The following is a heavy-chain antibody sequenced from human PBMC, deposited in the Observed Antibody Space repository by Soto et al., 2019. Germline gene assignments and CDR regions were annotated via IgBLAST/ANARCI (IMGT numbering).Heavy chain of an antibody. V-gene: IGHV1-69*13. D-gene: IGHD2-2*02. CDR1: GGTFSSYA. J-gene: IGHJ6*01. CDR3: AREHVGIVVVPAAITPHSYYYYYGMDV. Sequence: SVKVSCKASGGTFSSYAISWVRQAPGQGLEWMGGIIPIFGTANYAQKFQGRVTITADEATSTAYMELSSLRSEDTAVYYCAREHVGIVVVPAAITPHSYYYYYGMDVW. CDR2: IIPIFGTA.